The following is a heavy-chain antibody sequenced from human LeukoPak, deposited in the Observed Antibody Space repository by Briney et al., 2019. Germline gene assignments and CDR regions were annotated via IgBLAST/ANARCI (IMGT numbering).Heavy chain of an antibody. J-gene: IGHJ3*02. CDR2: IVTNNGGT. CDR1: GYTFTDYY. V-gene: IGHV1-2*02. CDR3: ARGGPHHGFDI. Sequence: GASVKVSCKASGYTFTDYYMHWVRQAPGQGLEWMGWIVTNNGGTSYAQNFKGRVTMTRDTSVSTAYAEVSDLKSDDTAVYYCARGGPHHGFDIWAQGTMVTVSS.